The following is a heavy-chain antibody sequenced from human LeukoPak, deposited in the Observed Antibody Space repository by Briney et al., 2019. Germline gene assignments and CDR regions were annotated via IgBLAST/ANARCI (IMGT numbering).Heavy chain of an antibody. CDR2: ISSSSSYI. D-gene: IGHD3-22*01. Sequence: PGGSLRLSCAASGFTFSSYSMNWVRQAPGKGLEWVSSISSSSSYIYYADSVKGRFTISRDNAKNSLYLQMNSLRAEDTAVYYCARDLYYYDSSGYRQQRYYFDYWGQGTLVTVSS. V-gene: IGHV3-21*01. J-gene: IGHJ4*02. CDR3: ARDLYYYDSSGYRQQRYYFDY. CDR1: GFTFSSYS.